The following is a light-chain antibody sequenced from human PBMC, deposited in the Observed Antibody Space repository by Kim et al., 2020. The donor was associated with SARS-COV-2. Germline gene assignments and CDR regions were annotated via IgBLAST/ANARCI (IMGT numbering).Light chain of an antibody. CDR2: GAS. V-gene: IGKV3-20*01. Sequence: SPGERATLSCRASQSVSSSYLAWYQQKPGQAPRLLIYGASSRATGIPDRFSGSGSGTDFTLTISRLEPEDFAVYYCQHYGSSLYTFGQGTKLEI. J-gene: IGKJ2*01. CDR3: QHYGSSLYT. CDR1: QSVSSSY.